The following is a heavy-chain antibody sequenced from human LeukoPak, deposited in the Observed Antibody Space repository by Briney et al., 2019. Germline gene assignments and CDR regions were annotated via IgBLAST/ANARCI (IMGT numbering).Heavy chain of an antibody. CDR1: GGSFSGYY. V-gene: IGHV4-34*01. Sequence: SETLSLTCAVYGGSFSGYYWSWLRQPPGKGLEWIGEINHSGSTNYNPSLKSRVTISVDTSKNQFSLKLSSVTAADTAVYYCARDLRERVPAAIGAFDIWGQGTMVTVSS. CDR2: INHSGST. D-gene: IGHD2-2*01. J-gene: IGHJ3*02. CDR3: ARDLRERVPAAIGAFDI.